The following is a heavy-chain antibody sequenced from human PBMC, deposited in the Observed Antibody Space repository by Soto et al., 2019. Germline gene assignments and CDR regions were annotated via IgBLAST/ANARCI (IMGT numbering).Heavy chain of an antibody. J-gene: IGHJ6*02. CDR1: GYTFTSYW. CDR2: IYPGDSDT. V-gene: IGHV5-51*01. D-gene: IGHD6-6*01. Sequence: GASVKVSCKASGYTFTSYWIGWVRQMPGKGLEWMVVIYPGDSDTRYGPSFQGQVTISADKSIRTAYLQWNSLKASDTAMYYCAFYSSGYYYGMDVWGQGTTVTVSS. CDR3: AFYSSGYYYGMDV.